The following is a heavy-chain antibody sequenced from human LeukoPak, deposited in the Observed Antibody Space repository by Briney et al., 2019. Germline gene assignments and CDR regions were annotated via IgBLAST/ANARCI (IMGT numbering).Heavy chain of an antibody. CDR3: AKRLYGDDGPYFDY. J-gene: IGHJ4*02. CDR1: GFTFSLYW. V-gene: IGHV3-7*01. D-gene: IGHD4-17*01. CDR2: IKEDGGEK. Sequence: PGGSLRLSCAASGFTFSLYWMTWVRQAPGKGLEWVASIKEDGGEKYYVDSVKGRFTISRDNAKNSVYLQMNSLRDEDTAVHYCAKRLYGDDGPYFDYWGQGTLVTVSS.